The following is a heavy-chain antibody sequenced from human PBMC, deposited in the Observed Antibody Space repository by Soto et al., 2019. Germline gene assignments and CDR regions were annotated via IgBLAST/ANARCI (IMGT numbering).Heavy chain of an antibody. CDR2: IKPDGSAT. J-gene: IGHJ4*02. CDR1: GFTFGSYW. CDR3: ARAGYCGPGFYYYFDY. Sequence: GGSLRPSCGVSGFTFGSYWMNWVRLIPGKGLEGVAYIKPDGSATYYVDSVKGRFTTSRDNAKNSLYLQMNSLRVEDTSVYYCARAGYCGPGFYYYFDYWGQGTLVTVSS. D-gene: IGHD2-21*02. V-gene: IGHV3-7*01.